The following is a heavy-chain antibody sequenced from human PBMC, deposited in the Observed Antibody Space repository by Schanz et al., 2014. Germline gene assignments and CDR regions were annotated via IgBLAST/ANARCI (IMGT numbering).Heavy chain of an antibody. CDR3: XRGGVVVVTAALNWFDP. V-gene: IGHV7-4-1*02. D-gene: IGHD2-15*01. CDR2: INTNNGDP. J-gene: IGHJ5*02. CDR1: GYTFTSFA. Sequence: QVQLVQSGSELKKPGASVKVSCKASGYTFTSFAMNWVRQAPGQGLEWMGWINTNNGDPTYAQGFTGRFVFSLDTSVXXXXXQISSLQAEDTXXXXXXRGGVVVVTAALNWFDPWGQGTLVTVSS.